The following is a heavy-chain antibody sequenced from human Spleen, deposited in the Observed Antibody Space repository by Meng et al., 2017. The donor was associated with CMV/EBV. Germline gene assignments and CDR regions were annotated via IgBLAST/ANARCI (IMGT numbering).Heavy chain of an antibody. J-gene: IGHJ4*02. V-gene: IGHV1-18*01. CDR2: ISTYNGKT. CDR1: GYVSSSYG. D-gene: IGHD1-26*01. Sequence: SCKASGYVSSSYGISWVRQAPGQGLEWMGWISTYNGKTNYEQKLQGRVTMTRDTSTNTAYMDLRSLRSDDTAVYYCAREAGSRRFDYWGQGTLVTVSS. CDR3: AREAGSRRFDY.